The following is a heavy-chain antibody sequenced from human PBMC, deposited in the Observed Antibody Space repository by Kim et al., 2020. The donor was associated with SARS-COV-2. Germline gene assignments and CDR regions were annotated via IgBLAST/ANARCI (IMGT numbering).Heavy chain of an antibody. V-gene: IGHV3-30*02. Sequence: YADSVKGRFTIPRENSKNTLYLQMNSLRAEDTAVYYCAKSASGGYWSAFDIWGQGTMVTVSS. J-gene: IGHJ3*02. D-gene: IGHD5-12*01. CDR3: AKSASGGYWSAFDI.